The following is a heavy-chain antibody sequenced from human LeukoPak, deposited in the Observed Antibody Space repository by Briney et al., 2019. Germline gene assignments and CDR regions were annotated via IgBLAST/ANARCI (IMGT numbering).Heavy chain of an antibody. D-gene: IGHD3-10*01. J-gene: IGHJ4*02. V-gene: IGHV3-7*01. CDR1: GLTFSSDW. Sequence: GGSLRLSCAASGLTFSSDWMSWVRQAPGKGLEWVANINQDGSEKYYVDSLKGRFTISRDNSKNTLYLQMSSLRAEDTAVYYCARDPYGSGDGYFDYWGQGTLVTVSS. CDR2: INQDGSEK. CDR3: ARDPYGSGDGYFDY.